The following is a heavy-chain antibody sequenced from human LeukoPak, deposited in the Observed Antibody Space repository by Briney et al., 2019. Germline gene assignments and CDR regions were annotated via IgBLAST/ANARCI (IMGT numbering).Heavy chain of an antibody. V-gene: IGHV3-21*01. CDR2: ISSGSTYM. D-gene: IGHD6-6*01. CDR1: GFTFSYYA. CDR3: GRVGGRSKAAKGDAFDI. Sequence: AGGSLRLSCAASGFTFSYYALSWVRQAPGRGLEWVSSISSGSTYMYYADSVKGRFTISRDNAQNSMYLQMNSLRAEDTAVYYCGRVGGRSKAAKGDAFDIWGQGTMVTVSS. J-gene: IGHJ3*02.